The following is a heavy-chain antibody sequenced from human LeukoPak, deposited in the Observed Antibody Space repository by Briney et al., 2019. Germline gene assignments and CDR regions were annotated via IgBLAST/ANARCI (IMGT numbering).Heavy chain of an antibody. D-gene: IGHD2-8*01. V-gene: IGHV3-30*18. Sequence: GGSLRLSCAASGFTFSSYGMHWVRQAPGKGLEWVAVISYDGSNKYYADSVKGRFTISRDNSKNTLYLQMNSLRAEDTAVYYCAKDLKMYAIVVYYMDVWGKGTTVTVSS. J-gene: IGHJ6*03. CDR1: GFTFSSYG. CDR2: ISYDGSNK. CDR3: AKDLKMYAIVVYYMDV.